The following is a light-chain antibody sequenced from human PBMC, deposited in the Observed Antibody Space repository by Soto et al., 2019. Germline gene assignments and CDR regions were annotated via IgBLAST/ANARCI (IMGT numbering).Light chain of an antibody. J-gene: IGKJ4*01. CDR2: LGS. V-gene: IGKV2-28*01. CDR3: MQALQTPGT. CDR1: QSLLHSNGYNY. Sequence: DIVMTQSPLSLPVSPGEPASISCRSSQSLLHSNGYNYLDWYLQKPGQSPQLLISLGSNRASGVPDRFSGSGSGTDFTLQISRVEAEDVGVYYCMQALQTPGTFGGGTKVEIK.